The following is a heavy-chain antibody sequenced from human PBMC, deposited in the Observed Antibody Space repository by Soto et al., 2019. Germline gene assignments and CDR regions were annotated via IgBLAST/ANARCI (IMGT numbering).Heavy chain of an antibody. CDR2: INPAGTIT. Sequence: MQMVESGGGSVQPGGSPRLSCAASGFPVRHYWMHWVRQTPGKGLVWVSRINPAGTITNYADSVEGRFTISRDNADSALFLQMNSLSAEDTAIYYCTSDTFGLRDTWGQGTLVTVST. D-gene: IGHD3-16*01. CDR3: TSDTFGLRDT. J-gene: IGHJ5*02. CDR1: GFPVRHYW. V-gene: IGHV3-74*01.